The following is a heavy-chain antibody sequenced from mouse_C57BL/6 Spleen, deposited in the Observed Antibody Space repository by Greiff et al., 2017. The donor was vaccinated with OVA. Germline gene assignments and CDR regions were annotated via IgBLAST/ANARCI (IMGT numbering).Heavy chain of an antibody. D-gene: IGHD1-1*01. Sequence: QVQLQQSGAELVKPGASVKISCKASGYAFSSYWMNWVKQRPGKGLEWIGQIYPGDGDTNYNGKFKGKATLTADKSSSTAYMQLSSLTSEDSAVYFCARLVYGSSYGFADWGQGTLVTVSA. CDR3: ARLVYGSSYGFAD. J-gene: IGHJ3*01. CDR2: IYPGDGDT. V-gene: IGHV1-80*01. CDR1: GYAFSSYW.